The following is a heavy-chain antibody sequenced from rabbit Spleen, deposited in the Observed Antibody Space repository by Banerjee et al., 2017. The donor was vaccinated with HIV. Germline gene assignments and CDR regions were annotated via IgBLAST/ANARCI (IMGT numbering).Heavy chain of an antibody. CDR1: GFSFNSGDW. CDR2: IVGSSSGFT. CDR3: ARGDNKVYRGSNL. D-gene: IGHD7-1*01. J-gene: IGHJ4*01. V-gene: IGHV1S40*01. Sequence: QSLEESGGDLVKPGASLTLTCTASGFSFNSGDWMYWVRQAPGKGLEWISCIVGSSSGFTYSATWAKGRFTCSKTSSTTVTLQMTSLTAADTATYFCARGDNKVYRGSNLWGQGTLVTVS.